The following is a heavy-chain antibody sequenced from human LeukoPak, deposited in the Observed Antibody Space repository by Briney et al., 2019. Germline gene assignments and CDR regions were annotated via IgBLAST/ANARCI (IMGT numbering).Heavy chain of an antibody. V-gene: IGHV3-23*01. CDR3: AKGGVYSGYDLSFEY. Sequence: TGGSLRLSCAASGFTFSSYAMSWVHQAPGKGLEWVSSIRGRGNYVYYADSVKGRFTISRDNSKNTLYLQMNSLRADDTAVYYCAKGGVYSGYDLSFEYWGQGALVTVSS. CDR1: GFTFSSYA. CDR2: IRGRGNYV. D-gene: IGHD5-12*01. J-gene: IGHJ4*02.